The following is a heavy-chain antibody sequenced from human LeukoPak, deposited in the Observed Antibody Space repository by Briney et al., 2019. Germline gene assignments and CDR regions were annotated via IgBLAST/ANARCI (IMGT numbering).Heavy chain of an antibody. Sequence: PGGSLRLSCAASRFTFSGYWMSWVRQAPGKGLEWVANINQDGSEKYYVDSVKGRFTISRDNANNSLYLQMNSLRAEDTAVYYCARVIDSYYSGGNYYPGCFDPWGQGTLVTVSS. D-gene: IGHD3-22*01. CDR3: ARVIDSYYSGGNYYPGCFDP. J-gene: IGHJ5*02. CDR1: RFTFSGYW. CDR2: INQDGSEK. V-gene: IGHV3-7*01.